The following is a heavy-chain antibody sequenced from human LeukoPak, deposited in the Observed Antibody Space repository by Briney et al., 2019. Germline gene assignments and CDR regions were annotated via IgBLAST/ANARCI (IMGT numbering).Heavy chain of an antibody. Sequence: PGGSLRLSCAASGFTFNNYFMHWVRQAPGKGLVWVSRINSDGTTTMYADSVKGRFTISGDNAKNTLYLQMNSLRDEDTAVYYCARRVDATRWFDPWGQGSLVTVSS. V-gene: IGHV3-74*03. CDR3: ARRVDATRWFDP. CDR1: GFTFNNYF. D-gene: IGHD2-15*01. CDR2: INSDGTTT. J-gene: IGHJ5*02.